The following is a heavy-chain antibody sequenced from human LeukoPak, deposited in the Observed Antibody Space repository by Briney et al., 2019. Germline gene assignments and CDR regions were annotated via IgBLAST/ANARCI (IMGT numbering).Heavy chain of an antibody. CDR3: TRDRGTYNWFDP. Sequence: GGSLRLSCAASGFTFXGSXXHXVXQSSGXXLEWXGHIDKKDNLYATAYAESVKGRFTISRDDSKDTAFLHMDSLKTEDTALYYCTRDRGTYNWFDPWGQGTLVTVSS. CDR1: GFTFXGSX. CDR2: IDKKDNLYAT. V-gene: IGHV3-73*01. D-gene: IGHD2-15*01. J-gene: IGHJ5*02.